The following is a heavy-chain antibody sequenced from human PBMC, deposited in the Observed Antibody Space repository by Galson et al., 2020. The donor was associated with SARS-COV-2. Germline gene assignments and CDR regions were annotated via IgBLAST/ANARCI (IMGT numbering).Heavy chain of an antibody. Sequence: ALHGESLKISCTASGFTFSNYWMHWVRQAPGKGLVWVSRINSDGSSTTYADSVRGRFTFSRDNAKNTLYLQMNSLRAEDTAVYYCARAGVSGGSFYYWGQGTLVTVSS. V-gene: IGHV3-74*01. CDR3: ARAGVSGGSFYY. CDR1: GFTFSNYW. D-gene: IGHD2-15*01. CDR2: INSDGSST. J-gene: IGHJ4*02.